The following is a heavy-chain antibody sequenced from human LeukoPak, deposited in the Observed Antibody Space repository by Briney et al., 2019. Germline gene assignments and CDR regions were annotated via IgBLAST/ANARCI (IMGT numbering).Heavy chain of an antibody. CDR2: IYPGDSDT. Sequence: GESLKISCKSSGYSFTSYWIGWVRQMPGKGLEWMGIIYPGDSDTRYSPSFQGQVTISADKSISTAYLQWSSLKASDTAMYYCARLYYYDSSGYYYGFYYYMDVWGKGTTVTVSS. CDR3: ARLYYYDSSGYYYGFYYYMDV. CDR1: GYSFTSYW. D-gene: IGHD3-22*01. V-gene: IGHV5-51*01. J-gene: IGHJ6*03.